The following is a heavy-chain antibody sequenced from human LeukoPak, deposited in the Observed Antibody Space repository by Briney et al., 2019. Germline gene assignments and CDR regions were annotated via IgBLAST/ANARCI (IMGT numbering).Heavy chain of an antibody. V-gene: IGHV3-23*01. CDR2: ISGSGGST. J-gene: IGHJ4*02. Sequence: GGSLRLSCAASGFTFSSYAMSWVRQAPGKGLEWVSAISGSGGSTYYADSVKGRFTISRDNSKNTLYLQMNSLRAEDTAVYYCANYPGIAAAGTGGCFDYWGQGTLVTVSS. CDR1: GFTFSSYA. CDR3: ANYPGIAAAGTGGCFDY. D-gene: IGHD6-13*01.